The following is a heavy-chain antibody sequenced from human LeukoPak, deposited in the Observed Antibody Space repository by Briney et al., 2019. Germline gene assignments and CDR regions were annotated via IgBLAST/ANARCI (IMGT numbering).Heavy chain of an antibody. J-gene: IGHJ4*02. CDR2: MYPADSDT. V-gene: IGHV5-51*03. CDR1: GYTFTRYW. CDR3: GRGYGSASFFDS. D-gene: IGHD3-10*01. Sequence: KPGESLRISCTASGYTFTRYWIDWVRQMPGKGLEWMGIMYPADSDTRYSPSLQGQITISADKSNTTAYLQWSSLKASDTAMYYCGRGYGSASFFDSWGQGTLITVTS.